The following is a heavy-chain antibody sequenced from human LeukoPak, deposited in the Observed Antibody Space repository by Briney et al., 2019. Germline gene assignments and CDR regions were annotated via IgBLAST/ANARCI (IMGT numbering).Heavy chain of an antibody. J-gene: IGHJ4*02. Sequence: GRSLRLSCAASGFTFDDYAMHWVRQAPGKGLEWVSAISGSGGSTYYADSVKGRFTISRDNSKNTLYLQMNSLRAEDTAVYYCAKGLRGSGSYYYCDYWGQGTLVTVSS. CDR1: GFTFDDYA. CDR2: ISGSGGST. CDR3: AKGLRGSGSYYYCDY. V-gene: IGHV3-23*01. D-gene: IGHD1-26*01.